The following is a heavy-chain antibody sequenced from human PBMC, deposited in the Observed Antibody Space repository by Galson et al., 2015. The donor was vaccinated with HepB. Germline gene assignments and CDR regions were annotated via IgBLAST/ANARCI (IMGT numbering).Heavy chain of an antibody. CDR1: GFTFSSYA. Sequence: SLRLSCAASGFTFSSYAMHWVRQAPGKGLEWVAVISYDGSNKYYADSVKGRFTISRDNSKNTLYLQMNSLRAEDTAVYYCARGLFFASGWAEYFQHWGQGTLVTVSS. CDR2: ISYDGSNK. D-gene: IGHD2-21*01. CDR3: ARGLFFASGWAEYFQH. V-gene: IGHV3-30*04. J-gene: IGHJ1*01.